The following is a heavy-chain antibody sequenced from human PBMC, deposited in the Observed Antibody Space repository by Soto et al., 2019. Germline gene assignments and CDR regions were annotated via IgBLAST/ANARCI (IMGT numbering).Heavy chain of an antibody. Sequence: SQTLSRTCAISGDSVSSNHATWDWIRQSPSRGLEWLGRTYYRSKWYYDYALSVKSRITINPDTSNNQLSLQLNSVTPDDTAVYFCAREGNLGRWIQPLDSWGQGTLVTVSS. CDR3: AREGNLGRWIQPLDS. CDR2: TYYRSKWYY. J-gene: IGHJ4*02. D-gene: IGHD2-2*03. V-gene: IGHV6-1*01. CDR1: GDSVSSNHAT.